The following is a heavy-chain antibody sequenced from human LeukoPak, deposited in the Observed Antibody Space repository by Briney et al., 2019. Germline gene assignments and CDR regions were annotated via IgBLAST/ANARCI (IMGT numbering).Heavy chain of an antibody. CDR1: GFTFSGYA. CDR3: ARGRGLDLHYYYYMDV. J-gene: IGHJ6*03. Sequence: PGGSLGLSCEASGFTFSGYAMHWVRRAPGKGLEYVSPISSNGGSTYYANSMKGRFTISRDNSKNTLYLQMGSLRAEDMAVYYCARGRGLDLHYYYYMDVWGKGTTVTVSS. D-gene: IGHD3-10*01. V-gene: IGHV3-64*01. CDR2: ISSNGGST.